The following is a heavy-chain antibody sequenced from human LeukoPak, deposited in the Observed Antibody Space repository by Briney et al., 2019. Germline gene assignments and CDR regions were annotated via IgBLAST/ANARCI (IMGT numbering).Heavy chain of an antibody. CDR1: GYTFTSYY. J-gene: IGHJ5*02. V-gene: IGHV1-46*01. Sequence: ASVKVSCKASGYTFTSYYMHWVRQAPGQGLEWMGIINPSGGSTSYAQKFQGRVTITRDTSASTAYMDLSSLRSEDMAVYYCARGVLPNWFDPWGQGTLVTVSS. CDR3: ARGVLPNWFDP. D-gene: IGHD3-3*01. CDR2: INPSGGST.